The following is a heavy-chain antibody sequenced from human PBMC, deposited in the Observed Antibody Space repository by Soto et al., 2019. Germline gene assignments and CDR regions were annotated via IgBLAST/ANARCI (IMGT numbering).Heavy chain of an antibody. CDR3: AREPLAHSYFDL. CDR1: GGSIGGYY. V-gene: IGHV4-4*07. CDR2: MYNSERT. J-gene: IGHJ4*02. Sequence: TETLSLTCTVSGGSIGGYYWSWIRQPAGKGLEWIGRMYNSERTNYNPSLKSRVTMSMDTSKNQFSLRLTSVTAADTAVYFCAREPLAHSYFDLWGQGTLVTVSS.